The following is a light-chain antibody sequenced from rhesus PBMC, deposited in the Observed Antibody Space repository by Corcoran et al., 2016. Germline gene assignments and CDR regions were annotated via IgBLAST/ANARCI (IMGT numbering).Light chain of an antibody. CDR3: LQYNSSPLT. CDR1: QTINSW. J-gene: IGKJ4*01. V-gene: IGKV1-22*01. Sequence: DIQMTQSPSSLSASVGDTVTITCRASQTINSWLDWYQQKPGKAPNLLIYKAYSLQSGVPSRFSGSGSGTDFTLTISSLQPEYFATYYCLQYNSSPLTFGGGTNVELK. CDR2: KAY.